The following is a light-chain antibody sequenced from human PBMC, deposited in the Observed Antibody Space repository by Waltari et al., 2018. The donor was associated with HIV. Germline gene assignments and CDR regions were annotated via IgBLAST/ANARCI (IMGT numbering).Light chain of an antibody. Sequence: QSALTQPASVSGSPGQSITISCTGTSSDVGAYDYVSWYQLYPGKAPKVMMFEVNNRPSGVSDRFSGSKSGNTASLTISGLQVEDEAVYFCSSFGRGNTLFGGGTKVTVL. CDR1: SSDVGAYDY. CDR2: EVN. CDR3: SSFGRGNTL. V-gene: IGLV2-14*01. J-gene: IGLJ2*01.